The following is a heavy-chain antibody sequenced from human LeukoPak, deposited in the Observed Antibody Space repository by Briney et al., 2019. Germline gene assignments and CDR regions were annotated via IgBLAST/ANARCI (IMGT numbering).Heavy chain of an antibody. CDR1: GGSISSYY. Sequence: SETLSLTCTVSGGSISSYYWSWIRQPPGKGLEWIGYIYYSGSTNYNPSLKSRVTISVDTSKNQFSLKLSSVTAADTAVYYCARAPVYYYGSGTHFDYWGQGTLVTVSS. V-gene: IGHV4-59*01. D-gene: IGHD3-10*01. J-gene: IGHJ4*02. CDR2: IYYSGST. CDR3: ARAPVYYYGSGTHFDY.